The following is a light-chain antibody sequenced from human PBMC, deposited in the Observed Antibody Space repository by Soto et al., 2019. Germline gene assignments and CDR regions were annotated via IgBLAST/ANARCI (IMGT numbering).Light chain of an antibody. CDR2: DVY. CDR1: SSDVGRYTY. Sequence: QSALTRPVSVSGSPGQSITISCAGTSSDVGRYTYVSWYQQHPGKAPKLIIYDVYNRPSGVSTRFSGSKSGNTASLTISGLQAEDEADYYCTSYTSTSTPYVFGGGTKVTVL. V-gene: IGLV2-14*01. J-gene: IGLJ1*01. CDR3: TSYTSTSTPYV.